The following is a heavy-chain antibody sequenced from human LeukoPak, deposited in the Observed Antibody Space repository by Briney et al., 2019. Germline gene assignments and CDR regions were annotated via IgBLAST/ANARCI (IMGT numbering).Heavy chain of an antibody. J-gene: IGHJ4*02. D-gene: IGHD6-6*01. CDR1: GGSISSSSYY. CDR2: IYYSGST. CDR3: ARQPTSIAARPGDY. V-gene: IGHV4-39*01. Sequence: SETLSPTCTVSGGSISSSSYYWGWIRQPPGKGLEWIGSIYYSGSTYYNPSLKSRVTISVDTSKNQFSLKLSSVTAADTAVYYCARQPTSIAARPGDYWGQGTLVTVSS.